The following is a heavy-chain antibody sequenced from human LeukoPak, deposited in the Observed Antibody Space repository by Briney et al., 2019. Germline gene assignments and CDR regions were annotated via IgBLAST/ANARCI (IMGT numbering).Heavy chain of an antibody. CDR2: IRYDGSNK. Sequence: GGSLRLSCAASGFTFSSYGMHWVRQAPGKGLEWVAFIRYDGSNKYYADSVKGRFTISRDNSKNTLYLQMNSLRAEDTAVYYCAKANTRSSLNPFGYWGQGTLVTVSS. CDR1: GFTFSSYG. V-gene: IGHV3-30*02. CDR3: AKANTRSSLNPFGY. D-gene: IGHD6-6*01. J-gene: IGHJ4*02.